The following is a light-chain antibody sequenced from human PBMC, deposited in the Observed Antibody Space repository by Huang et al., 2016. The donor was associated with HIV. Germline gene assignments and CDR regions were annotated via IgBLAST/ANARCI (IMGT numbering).Light chain of an antibody. V-gene: IGKV1-5*03. Sequence: DIQMTQSPSTLSTAIGDRVTITCRASQSVSTRLAWYQQKPGKAPRLLIQEASILESGVPSRFSGSGSGTEFTLTFSSLQPDDSATYSCQQYNTFTFGPGTKVDI. CDR2: EAS. CDR1: QSVSTR. CDR3: QQYNTFT. J-gene: IGKJ3*01.